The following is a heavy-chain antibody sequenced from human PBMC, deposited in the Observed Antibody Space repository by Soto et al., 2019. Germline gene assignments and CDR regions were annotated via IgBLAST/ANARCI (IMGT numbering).Heavy chain of an antibody. CDR1: GFTFSSYA. J-gene: IGHJ6*02. V-gene: IGHV3-30-3*01. Sequence: GGSLRLSCAASGFTFSSYAMHWVRQAPGKGLEWVAVISYDGSNKYYADSVKGRFTISRDNSKNTLYLQMNSLRAEDTAVYYCARDQTPGLELALSEYYYYGMDVWGQGTTVTVSS. CDR3: ARDQTPGLELALSEYYYYGMDV. CDR2: ISYDGSNK. D-gene: IGHD1-7*01.